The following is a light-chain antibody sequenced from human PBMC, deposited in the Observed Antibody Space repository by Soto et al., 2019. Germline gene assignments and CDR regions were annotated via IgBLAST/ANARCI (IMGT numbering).Light chain of an antibody. Sequence: IVLTQSPGALSLYPGERATLSGRASQSVSSNFAWYQQQPGQAPRLLIYDASTRATGIPARFSGSGSGTEFTLTISILQSEDFAVYYCQQYATSLRRSGHGTKVDIK. J-gene: IGKJ1*01. V-gene: IGKV3-15*01. CDR3: QQYATSLRR. CDR2: DAS. CDR1: QSVSSN.